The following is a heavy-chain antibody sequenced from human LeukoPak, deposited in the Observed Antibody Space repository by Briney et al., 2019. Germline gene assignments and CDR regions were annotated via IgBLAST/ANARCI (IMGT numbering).Heavy chain of an antibody. V-gene: IGHV1-18*01. D-gene: IGHD2-2*01. J-gene: IGHJ6*03. Sequence: GASVKVSCKASGYTFTSYGISWVRQAPGQGLEWMGWISAYNGNTYYAQKLQGRVTMTTDTSTSTAYMELRSLRSDDTAMYYCARAGRCSTTTCSESYYYYYMDVWGKGTTVTVSS. CDR2: ISAYNGNT. CDR3: ARAGRCSTTTCSESYYYYYMDV. CDR1: GYTFTSYG.